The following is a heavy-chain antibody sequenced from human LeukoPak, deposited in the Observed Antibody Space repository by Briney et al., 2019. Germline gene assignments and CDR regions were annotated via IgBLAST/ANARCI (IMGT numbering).Heavy chain of an antibody. J-gene: IGHJ6*04. Sequence: PSETLSLTCTVSGGSISSYYWSWIRQPPGKGVEWIGYIYYSGSTNYNPSLKSRVTISVDTSKNQFSLKLSSVTAADTAVYYCARGSDYYGSGSFPMGVWGKGTTVTVSS. V-gene: IGHV4-59*01. CDR2: IYYSGST. CDR3: ARGSDYYGSGSFPMGV. CDR1: GGSISSYY. D-gene: IGHD3-10*01.